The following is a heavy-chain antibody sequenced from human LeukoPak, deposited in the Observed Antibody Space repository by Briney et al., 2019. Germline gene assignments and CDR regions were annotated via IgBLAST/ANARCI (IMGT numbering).Heavy chain of an antibody. CDR3: ARKGSKGSGSYFDY. CDR2: IYYTGST. CDR1: GGSFSGYY. D-gene: IGHD1-26*01. J-gene: IGHJ4*02. Sequence: SETLSLTCAVYGGSFSGYYWSWIRQPPGKELEWIGYIYYTGSTNYNPSLKSRVTISVDTSKNQFSLKLSSVTAADTAVYYCARKGSKGSGSYFDYWGQGTLVTVSS. V-gene: IGHV4-59*01.